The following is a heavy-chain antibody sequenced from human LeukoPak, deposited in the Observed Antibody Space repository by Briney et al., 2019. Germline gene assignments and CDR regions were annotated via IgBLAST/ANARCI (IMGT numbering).Heavy chain of an antibody. Sequence: QTGGSLRLSCAASGFTFSRYSMNWVRQAPGKGLEWVSYISSGSSTIYYADSVKGRFTISRDNAKNSVYLQMNSLRAEDTAVYYCARVMDDSSGYYSPDYWGQGTLVTVSS. CDR3: ARVMDDSSGYYSPDY. J-gene: IGHJ4*02. CDR1: GFTFSRYS. V-gene: IGHV3-48*01. CDR2: ISSGSSTI. D-gene: IGHD3-22*01.